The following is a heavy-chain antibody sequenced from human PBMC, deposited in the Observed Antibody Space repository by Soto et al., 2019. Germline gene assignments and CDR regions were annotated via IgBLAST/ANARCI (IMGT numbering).Heavy chain of an antibody. Sequence: QVQLVQSGAELKKPGSSVNVSCAASGGTFKTYTINWVRQAPGQGLEWIGQIIPMYDSVNYAQRFQSRVTISADRSTNIAYMELSGLRSEDTALYYCATWRTYSGSYCFDYWGQGTLVSVSS. V-gene: IGHV1-69*06. CDR3: ATWRTYSGSYCFDY. D-gene: IGHD1-26*01. CDR2: IIPMYDSV. J-gene: IGHJ4*02. CDR1: GGTFKTYT.